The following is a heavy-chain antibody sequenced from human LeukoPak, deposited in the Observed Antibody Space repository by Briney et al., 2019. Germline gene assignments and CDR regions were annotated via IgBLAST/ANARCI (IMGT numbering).Heavy chain of an antibody. CDR2: INPSGGST. D-gene: IGHD3-3*01. CDR1: GYTFTSYY. J-gene: IGHJ4*02. CDR3: ARGREVLRFLEWFFDY. Sequence: ASVKVSCKASGYTFTSYYMHWVRQAPGQGLEWMGIINPSGGSTSYAQKFQGRVTMTRDTSTSTVYMELSSLRSEDTAVYYCARGREVLRFLEWFFDYWGQGTPVTVSS. V-gene: IGHV1-46*01.